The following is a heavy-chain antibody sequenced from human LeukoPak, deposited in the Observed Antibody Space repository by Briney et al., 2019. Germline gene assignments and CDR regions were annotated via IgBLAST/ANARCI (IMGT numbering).Heavy chain of an antibody. CDR1: GFIFSAYA. J-gene: IGHJ6*04. D-gene: IGHD3-10*02. CDR3: AELGITMIGGV. Sequence: TGGSLRLSCAASGFIFSAYAMDWVRQAPGKGLEWVAFLQNDGSDQYYADSVKGRFTISRDNAKNSLYLQMNSLRAEDTAVYYCAELGITMIGGVWGKGTTVTISS. CDR2: LQNDGSDQ. V-gene: IGHV3-30*02.